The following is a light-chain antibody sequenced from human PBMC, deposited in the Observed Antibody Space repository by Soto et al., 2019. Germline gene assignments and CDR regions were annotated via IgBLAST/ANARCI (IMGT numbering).Light chain of an antibody. V-gene: IGKV1-5*03. Sequence: DIQMTQSPSTLSASVGDRVTITCRASQSISSRLAWYQQKPGKAPQVLIYKASSLQSGVPSRFSGSGSGTEFTLTISDLQPDDFATYYCQQYKSYSPRTFGQGTKVDI. J-gene: IGKJ1*01. CDR1: QSISSR. CDR2: KAS. CDR3: QQYKSYSPRT.